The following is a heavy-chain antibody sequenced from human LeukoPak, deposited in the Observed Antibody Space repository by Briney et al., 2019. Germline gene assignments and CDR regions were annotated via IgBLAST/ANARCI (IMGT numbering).Heavy chain of an antibody. CDR3: ANDLAAAGTNFDY. Sequence: TGGSLRLSCAASGFTFSSYAMSWVRQAPEKGLEWVSAISGSGGSTYYADSVKGRLTISRDNSKNTLYLQMNSLRAEDTAVYYCANDLAAAGTNFDYWGQGTLVTVSS. V-gene: IGHV3-23*01. CDR1: GFTFSSYA. J-gene: IGHJ4*02. CDR2: ISGSGGST. D-gene: IGHD6-13*01.